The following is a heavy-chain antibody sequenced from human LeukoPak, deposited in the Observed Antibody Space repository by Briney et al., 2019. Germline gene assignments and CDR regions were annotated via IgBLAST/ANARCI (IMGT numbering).Heavy chain of an antibody. V-gene: IGHV3-30-3*01. CDR2: ISYDGSNK. J-gene: IGHJ4*02. CDR1: GFTFSSYA. Sequence: GGSLRLSCAASGFTFSSYAMHWVRQAPGKGLEWVAVISYDGSNKYYADSVKGRFTISRDNSKNTLYLQVNSLRAEDTAVYYCARAQRWLQLHDYWGQGTLVTVSS. CDR3: ARAQRWLQLHDY. D-gene: IGHD5-24*01.